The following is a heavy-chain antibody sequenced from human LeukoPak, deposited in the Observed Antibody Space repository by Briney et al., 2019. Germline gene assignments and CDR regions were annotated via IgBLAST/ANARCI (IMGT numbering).Heavy chain of an antibody. J-gene: IGHJ6*02. CDR1: GYTFTSFD. CDR3: ARRGPYYYGMDV. V-gene: IGHV1-8*01. D-gene: IGHD3-10*01. Sequence: ASVKVSCKASGYTFTSFDINWVRKATGQGLEWMGWMNPNSGNTGYAQKFQGRVTMTRNTSISTAYMELSSLRSEDTAVYYCARRGPYYYGMDVWGQGTTVTVSS. CDR2: MNPNSGNT.